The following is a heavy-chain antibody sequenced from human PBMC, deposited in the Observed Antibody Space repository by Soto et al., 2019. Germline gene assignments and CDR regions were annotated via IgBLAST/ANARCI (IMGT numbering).Heavy chain of an antibody. Sequence: QVQLQESGPGLVKPSQTLSLTCTVSGGSIRSGGYYWSWIRQHPGKGLEWLGYIHYSGNTLYNPSLKSRVTMSVDTSKNQVSLQLSSVTAADTAVYYCAKAIGIDFSWFDPWGQGTLVPVSS. CDR2: IHYSGNT. D-gene: IGHD3-3*01. CDR1: GGSIRSGGYY. CDR3: AKAIGIDFSWFDP. V-gene: IGHV4-31*03. J-gene: IGHJ5*02.